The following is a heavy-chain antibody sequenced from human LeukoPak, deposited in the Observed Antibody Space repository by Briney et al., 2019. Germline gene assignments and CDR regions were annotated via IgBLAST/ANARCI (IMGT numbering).Heavy chain of an antibody. D-gene: IGHD3-22*01. CDR3: AIFYVDDSSGYYQPFDF. CDR1: CYTFTSYG. CDR2: ISAYNGNT. J-gene: IGHJ4*02. V-gene: IGHV1-18*01. Sequence: SVKVSCKASCYTFTSYGISWVRQAPGQGLEWMGWISAYNGNTNYAQKLQGRVTMTTDTSTSTAYMELRSLRSDDTAVYYCAIFYVDDSSGYYQPFDFWGQGTLVTVSS.